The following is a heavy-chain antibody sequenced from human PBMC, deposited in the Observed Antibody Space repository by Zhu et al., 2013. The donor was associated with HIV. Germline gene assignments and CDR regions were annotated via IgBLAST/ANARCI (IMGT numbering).Heavy chain of an antibody. Sequence: QVQLVQSGAEVKKPGSSVKVSCKASGGTFSSYAISWVRQAPGQGLEWMGGIIPIFGTANYAQKFQGRVTINADESTSTAYMDLSSLRSEDTAVYYCARGGYGGKGEAWYFDLWGRGTLVTVS. D-gene: IGHD2-15*01. CDR3: ARGGYGGKGEAWYFDL. V-gene: IGHV1-69*01. CDR1: GGTFSSYA. CDR2: IIPIFGTA. J-gene: IGHJ2*01.